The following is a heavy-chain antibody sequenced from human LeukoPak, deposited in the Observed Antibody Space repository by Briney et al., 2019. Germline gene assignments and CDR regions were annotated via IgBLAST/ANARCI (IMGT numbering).Heavy chain of an antibody. CDR3: ARDLEGNYYYGSGKGFDY. D-gene: IGHD3-10*01. V-gene: IGHV3-11*04. CDR2: ISSSGSTI. J-gene: IGHJ4*02. Sequence: GGSLRLSCAASGFTFSNAWMSWVRQAPGKGLEWVSYISSSGSTIYYADSVEGRFTISRDNAKNSLYLQMNSLRAEDTAVYYCARDLEGNYYYGSGKGFDYWGQGTLVTVSS. CDR1: GFTFSNAW.